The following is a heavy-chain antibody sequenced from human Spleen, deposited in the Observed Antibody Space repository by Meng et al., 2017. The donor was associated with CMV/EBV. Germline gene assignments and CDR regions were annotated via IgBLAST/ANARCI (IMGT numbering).Heavy chain of an antibody. Sequence: GGSLKISCAASGFSFSNAWMSWVRQAPGKGLEWVGRIKTKTDGGTTDYAAPVKGRFTISRDDSTNTLYLQMNSLKSEDTAVYFCTTVGHTLARGWGQGTRVTVSS. CDR3: TTVGHTLARG. D-gene: IGHD3-10*01. V-gene: IGHV3-15*01. J-gene: IGHJ4*02. CDR1: GFSFSNAW. CDR2: IKTKTDGGTT.